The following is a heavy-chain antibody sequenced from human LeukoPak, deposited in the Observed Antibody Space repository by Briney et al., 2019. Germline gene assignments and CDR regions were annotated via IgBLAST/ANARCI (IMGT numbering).Heavy chain of an antibody. CDR3: PEGGSYSDY. V-gene: IGHV3-7*01. CDR1: RFSFTTHW. D-gene: IGHD2-21*01. J-gene: IGHJ4*02. CDR2: IKEDGSQK. Sequence: GGSLRLSCAASRFSFTTHWMTWVRQAPGKGLEWVANIKEDGSQKHYVDSVKGRFTISRDNAKNSLYLQMDSLRAEDTAVYYCPEGGSYSDYWGQGTLVTVSS.